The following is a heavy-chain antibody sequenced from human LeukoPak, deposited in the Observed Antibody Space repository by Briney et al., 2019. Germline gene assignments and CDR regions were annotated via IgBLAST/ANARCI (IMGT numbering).Heavy chain of an antibody. V-gene: IGHV3-21*01. Sequence: GGSLRLSCAASGFTFSSYSMNWVRQAPGKGLEWVSSISSSSSYIYYADSVKGRFTISRDNAKNSLYLQMNSLRAEDTAVYYCARDEIMVWGVPDPYYFDYWGQGTLVTVSS. CDR1: GFTFSSYS. CDR2: ISSSSSYI. CDR3: ARDEIMVWGVPDPYYFDY. J-gene: IGHJ4*02. D-gene: IGHD3-10*01.